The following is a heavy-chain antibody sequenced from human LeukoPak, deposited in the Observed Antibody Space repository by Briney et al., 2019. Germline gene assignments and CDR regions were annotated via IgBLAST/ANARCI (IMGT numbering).Heavy chain of an antibody. J-gene: IGHJ4*02. CDR2: ISGSGITT. CDR1: GFPFSTFA. D-gene: IGHD3-3*01. CDR3: AKDWRDFWSGYYSRGYYFDY. Sequence: GGSLRLSCAASGFPFSTFAMNWVRQAPGKGLEWVSAISGSGITTHYIDSVKGRFTISRDNSKNTLYLQMNSLRAEDTAVYYCAKDWRDFWSGYYSRGYYFDYWGQGTLVTVSS. V-gene: IGHV3-23*01.